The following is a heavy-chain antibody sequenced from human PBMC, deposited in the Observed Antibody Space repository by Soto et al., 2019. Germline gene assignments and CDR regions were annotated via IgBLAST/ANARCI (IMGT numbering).Heavy chain of an antibody. V-gene: IGHV3-30*18. Sequence: QVQLVESGGGVVQPGRSLRLSCAASGFTFSSYGMHWVRRAPGKGLEWVAVISYDGSNKYYADSVKGRFTISRDNSKNTLYLQMNSLRAEDTAVYYCAKDRQLAYYGMDVWDQGTTVTVSS. D-gene: IGHD6-6*01. CDR2: ISYDGSNK. CDR3: AKDRQLAYYGMDV. CDR1: GFTFSSYG. J-gene: IGHJ6*02.